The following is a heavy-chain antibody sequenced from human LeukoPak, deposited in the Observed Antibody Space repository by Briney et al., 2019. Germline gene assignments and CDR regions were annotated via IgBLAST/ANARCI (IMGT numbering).Heavy chain of an antibody. V-gene: IGHV4-61*08. D-gene: IGHD3-3*01. CDR1: GGSISNGDHY. J-gene: IGHJ5*02. CDR3: ARDVSNYDFWSGYFPYNWFDP. CDR2: VYYSGST. Sequence: SETLSLTCTVSGGSISNGDHYWSWIRQHPGKGLEWLGYVYYSGSTNYNPSLKSRVTISVDTSKNQFSLKLSSVTAADTAVYYCARDVSNYDFWSGYFPYNWFDPWGQGTLVTVSS.